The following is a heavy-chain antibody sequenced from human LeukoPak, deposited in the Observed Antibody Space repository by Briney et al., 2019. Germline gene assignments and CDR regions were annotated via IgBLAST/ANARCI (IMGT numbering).Heavy chain of an antibody. J-gene: IGHJ4*02. CDR1: GGSISSYY. CDR3: AKYLAATSESHFDY. Sequence: SETLSLTCTVSGGSISSYYWTWIRQPPGKGLEWIGYIYYTGSTNYNPSLKSRVTISVDTSKNQFSLKLNSVTAADMAVYYCAKYLAATSESHFDYWGQGTLVTVSS. D-gene: IGHD6-13*01. V-gene: IGHV4-59*03. CDR2: IYYTGST.